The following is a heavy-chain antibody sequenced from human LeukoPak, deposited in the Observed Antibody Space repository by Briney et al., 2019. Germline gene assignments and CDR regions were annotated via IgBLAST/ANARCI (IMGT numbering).Heavy chain of an antibody. V-gene: IGHV3-23*01. CDR1: GFTFSSYA. CDR3: ARHGASSHDS. CDR2: ISGSGAVT. D-gene: IGHD6-13*01. Sequence: GGSLRLSRAASGFTFSSYAMSWVRQAPGKGLEWVSAISGSGAVTHYADSVKGRFTISRDDSKNTLYLQMNSLRAEDTAVYYCARHGASSHDSWGQGTLVTVSS. J-gene: IGHJ4*02.